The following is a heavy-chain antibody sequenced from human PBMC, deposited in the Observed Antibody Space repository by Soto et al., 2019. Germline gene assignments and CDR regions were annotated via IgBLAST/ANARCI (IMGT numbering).Heavy chain of an antibody. J-gene: IGHJ4*02. CDR2: IYYSGST. Sequence: SETLSLTCTVSGGSISSSSYYWGWIRQPPGKGLEWIGSIYYSGSTYYNPSLKSRVTISVDTSKNQFSLKLSPVTAADTAVYYCARHLALIRGVITADIDYWGQGTLVTVSS. CDR1: GGSISSSSYY. D-gene: IGHD3-10*01. CDR3: ARHLALIRGVITADIDY. V-gene: IGHV4-39*01.